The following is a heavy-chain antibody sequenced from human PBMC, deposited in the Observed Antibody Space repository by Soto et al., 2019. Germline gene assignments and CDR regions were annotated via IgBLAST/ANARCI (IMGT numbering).Heavy chain of an antibody. J-gene: IGHJ2*01. D-gene: IGHD2-8*01. Sequence: QVQLQESGPGLVKPSETLSLTCTVSGGSISGGVHSWSWIRQPPGKGLEWIGHIFDSGSTYYNPSLKSRLTISVDTSKNQFSLRLSSVTAADTAVYYCARESMPLTNDCYFDLWGRGNLVTVSS. V-gene: IGHV4-30-4*01. CDR2: IFDSGST. CDR3: ARESMPLTNDCYFDL. CDR1: GGSISGGVHS.